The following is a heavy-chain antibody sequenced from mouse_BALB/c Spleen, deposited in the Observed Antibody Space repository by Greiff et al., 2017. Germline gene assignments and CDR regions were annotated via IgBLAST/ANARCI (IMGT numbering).Heavy chain of an antibody. CDR1: GFNIKDYY. J-gene: IGHJ2*01. CDR2: IDPENGNT. Sequence: EVQLQQSGAELVRPGALVKLSCKASGFNIKDYYMHWVKQRPEQGLEWIGWIDPENGNTIYDPKFQGKASITADTSSNTAYLQLSSLTSEDTAVYYCARYYYGSSYFDYWGQGTTRTVSS. V-gene: IGHV14-1*02. D-gene: IGHD1-1*01. CDR3: ARYYYGSSYFDY.